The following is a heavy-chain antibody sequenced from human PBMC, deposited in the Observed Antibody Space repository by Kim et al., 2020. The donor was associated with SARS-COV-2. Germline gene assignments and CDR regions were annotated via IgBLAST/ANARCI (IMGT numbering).Heavy chain of an antibody. CDR2: INWNGGST. CDR3: AREGDIVVVETDAFDI. D-gene: IGHD2-21*01. J-gene: IGHJ3*02. V-gene: IGHV3-20*01. CDR1: GFTFDDYG. Sequence: GGSLRLSCAASGFTFDDYGMSWVRQAPGKGLEWVSGINWNGGSTGYADSVKGRFTISRDNAKNSLYLQMNSLRAEDTALYHCAREGDIVVVETDAFDILGQETMVTVSS.